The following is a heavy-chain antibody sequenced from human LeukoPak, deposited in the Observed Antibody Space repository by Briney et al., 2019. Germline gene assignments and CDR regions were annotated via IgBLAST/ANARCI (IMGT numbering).Heavy chain of an antibody. CDR1: GFTFSSYS. Sequence: GGSLRLSCAASGFTFSSYSMNWVRQAPGKGLEWVAVISYDGNNKYYADSVKGRFTISRDNSKNTLSLQMNSLRPEDTAVYFCVSSAAAGTLGFDYWGQGTLVTVSS. CDR2: ISYDGNNK. V-gene: IGHV3-30*03. J-gene: IGHJ4*02. D-gene: IGHD6-13*01. CDR3: VSSAAAGTLGFDY.